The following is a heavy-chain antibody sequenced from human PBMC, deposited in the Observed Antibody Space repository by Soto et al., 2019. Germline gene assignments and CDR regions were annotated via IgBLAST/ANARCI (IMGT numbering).Heavy chain of an antibody. J-gene: IGHJ4*02. Sequence: GGSLRLSCAASGFTFSSYGMHWVRQAPGKGLEWVAVIWYDGSNKYYADSVKGRFTISRDNSKNTLYLQMNSLRAEDTAVYYCARDTYQTAFDYWGQGTLVTVSS. CDR1: GFTFSSYG. CDR3: ARDTYQTAFDY. V-gene: IGHV3-33*01. D-gene: IGHD2-2*01. CDR2: IWYDGSNK.